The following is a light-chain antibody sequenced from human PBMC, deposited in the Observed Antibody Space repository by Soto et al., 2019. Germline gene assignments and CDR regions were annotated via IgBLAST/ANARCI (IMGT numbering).Light chain of an antibody. Sequence: EIVLMQSPGTLSLSPGERATLSCRASQTVSSNSLAWYHQKPGQAPRLLIYGASSRATGIPDRFSGSGSGTDFPLTISRLEPEDFAVYYCQLYGSSARTFGQGTKVEIK. CDR3: QLYGSSART. V-gene: IGKV3-20*01. CDR1: QTVSSNS. J-gene: IGKJ1*01. CDR2: GAS.